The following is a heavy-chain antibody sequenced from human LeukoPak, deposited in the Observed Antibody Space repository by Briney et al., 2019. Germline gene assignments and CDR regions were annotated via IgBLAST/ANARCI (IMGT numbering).Heavy chain of an antibody. CDR1: GGSISSSNW. D-gene: IGHD3-22*01. CDR3: ARGYYDNSGYSNPFDY. Sequence: PSGTLSLTCAVSGGSISSSNWWSWVRQPPGKGLEWIGEIYHSGSTNYNPSLKSRVTISIDTSKNQFSLKLSPVTAADTAVYYCARGYYDNSGYSNPFDYWGQGTLVTVSS. J-gene: IGHJ4*02. CDR2: IYHSGST. V-gene: IGHV4-4*02.